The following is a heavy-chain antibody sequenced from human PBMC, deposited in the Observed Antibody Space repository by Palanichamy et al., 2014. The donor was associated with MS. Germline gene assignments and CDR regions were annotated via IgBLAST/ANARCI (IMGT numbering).Heavy chain of an antibody. CDR1: GFTFSSYA. CDR2: ISDRGDST. CDR3: ANYGKNYLPLPH. D-gene: IGHD1-7*01. J-gene: IGHJ4*02. V-gene: IGHV3-23*01. Sequence: EVQLLDSGGGLVQTGESLRLSCAASGFTFSSYAMSWVRQAPGKGLEWVSGISDRGDSTDYADSVKGRFTISRDNSKNTVYLQMNSLRAEDTAVYYCANYGKNYLPLPHWGPGTLVTVSS.